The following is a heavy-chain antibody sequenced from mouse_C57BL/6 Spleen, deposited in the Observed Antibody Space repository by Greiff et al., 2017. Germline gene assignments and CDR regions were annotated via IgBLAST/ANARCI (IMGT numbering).Heavy chain of an antibody. CDR3: AIGTYYSNSYYAMDY. D-gene: IGHD2-5*01. CDR1: GYSITSGYY. J-gene: IGHJ4*01. V-gene: IGHV3-6*01. CDR2: ISYDGSN. Sequence: VQLKESGPGLVKPSQSLSLTCSVTGYSITSGYYWNWIRQFPGNKLEWMGYISYDGSNNYNPSLKNRISITRDTSKNQFFLKLNSVTTEDTATYYCAIGTYYSNSYYAMDYWGQGTSVTVSS.